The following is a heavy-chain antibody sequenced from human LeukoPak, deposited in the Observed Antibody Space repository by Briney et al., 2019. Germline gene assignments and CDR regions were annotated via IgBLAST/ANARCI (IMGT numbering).Heavy chain of an antibody. D-gene: IGHD5-12*01. V-gene: IGHV3-21*06. CDR1: GFTFSSYS. J-gene: IGHJ4*02. CDR2: ISGSSAYI. Sequence: GGSLRLSRAASGFTFSSYSMNWVRQAPGKGLEWVSSISGSSAYIYYADSVKGRFTISRDNAKNSLYVQMNSLSAEDTAVYYCARGGCSGACNCSLFDYWGQGTLLTVSS. CDR3: ARGGCSGACNCSLFDY.